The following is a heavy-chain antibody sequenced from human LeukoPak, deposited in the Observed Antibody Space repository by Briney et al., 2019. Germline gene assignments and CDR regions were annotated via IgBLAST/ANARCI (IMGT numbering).Heavy chain of an antibody. CDR3: ATGYYYDSSGYFPFDY. CDR1: GYTFTNYY. J-gene: IGHJ4*02. Sequence: GASVKVSCKTSGYTFTNYYIHWVRQAPGQGLEWMGWISPNSGGTDYAQRFQGRVTMTRDTSISTAYMELSSLRSEDTAVYYCATGYYYDSSGYFPFDYWGQGTLVTVSS. CDR2: ISPNSGGT. V-gene: IGHV1-2*02. D-gene: IGHD3-22*01.